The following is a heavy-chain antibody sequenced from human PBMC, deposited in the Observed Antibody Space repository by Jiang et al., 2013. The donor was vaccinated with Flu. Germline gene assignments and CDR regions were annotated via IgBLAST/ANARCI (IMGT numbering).Heavy chain of an antibody. V-gene: IGHV4-61*01. Sequence: GGSVSSGSYYWSWIRQPPGKGLEWIGYIYYSGSTNYNPSLKSRVTISVDTSKNQFSLKLSSVTAADTAVYYCARGGTWLARWGYYYYGMDVWGQGTTVTVSS. CDR2: IYYSGST. CDR3: ARGGTWLARWGYYYYGMDV. CDR1: GGSVSSGSYY. J-gene: IGHJ6*02. D-gene: IGHD6-19*01.